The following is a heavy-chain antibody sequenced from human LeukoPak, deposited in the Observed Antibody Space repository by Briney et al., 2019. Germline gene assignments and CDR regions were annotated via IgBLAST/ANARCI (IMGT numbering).Heavy chain of an antibody. Sequence: ASVKVSCKASGYSFTGYYIHWVRQAPGQGLECMGWINPSSGDSDFAQKFQGRVTMTRDTSISTAYMELSRLTFDDTAVYYCARSDGDSKPPFDYWGQGTLVTVSS. D-gene: IGHD4-17*01. CDR2: INPSSGDS. CDR3: ARSDGDSKPPFDY. V-gene: IGHV1-2*02. J-gene: IGHJ4*02. CDR1: GYSFTGYY.